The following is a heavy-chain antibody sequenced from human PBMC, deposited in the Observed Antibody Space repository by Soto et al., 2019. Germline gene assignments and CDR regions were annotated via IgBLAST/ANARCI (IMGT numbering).Heavy chain of an antibody. J-gene: IGHJ6*03. CDR1: GGSISSYY. CDR2: IYYSGST. V-gene: IGHV4-59*01. D-gene: IGHD4-17*01. Sequence: QVQLQESGPGLVKPSETLSLTCTVSGGSISSYYWSWIRQPPGKGLEWNGYIYYSGSTNYNPSLKSRVTISVDTSKNQFSLKLSSVTAADTAVYYCARERFKVTTGDPYYYYMDVWGKGTTVTVSS. CDR3: ARERFKVTTGDPYYYYMDV.